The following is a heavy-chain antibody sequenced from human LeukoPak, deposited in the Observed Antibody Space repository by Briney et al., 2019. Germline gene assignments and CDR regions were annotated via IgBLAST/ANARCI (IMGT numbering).Heavy chain of an antibody. CDR1: GFTFSSYG. D-gene: IGHD3-10*01. Sequence: PGGSLRLSCAASGFTFSSYGMHWVRQAPGKGLEWVAVISYDGSNKYYADSVKGRFTISRDNSKNTLYLQMNSLRAEDTAVYYCAKDTDGSGSSFDYWGQGTLVTVSS. CDR2: ISYDGSNK. CDR3: AKDTDGSGSSFDY. V-gene: IGHV3-30*18. J-gene: IGHJ4*02.